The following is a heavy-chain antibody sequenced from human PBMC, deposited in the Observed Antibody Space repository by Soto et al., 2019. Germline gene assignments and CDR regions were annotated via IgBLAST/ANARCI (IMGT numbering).Heavy chain of an antibody. V-gene: IGHV1-18*01. CDR2: ISAYNGNT. D-gene: IGHD2-8*01. J-gene: IGHJ3*02. CDR3: ARAAGDGVFVYDAFDI. CDR1: GYTFTSYG. Sequence: QVRLVQSGAEVKKPGASVKVSCKASGYTFTSYGISWVRQAPGQGLEWMGWISAYNGNTNYAQKLQGRITMTTDTATSTAYMEVRSLGTDDTGVYYCARAAGDGVFVYDAFDIWGQGTMVTVSS.